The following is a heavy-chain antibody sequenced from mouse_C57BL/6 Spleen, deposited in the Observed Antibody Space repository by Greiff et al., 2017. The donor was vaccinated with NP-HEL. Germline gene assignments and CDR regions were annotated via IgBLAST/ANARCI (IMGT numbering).Heavy chain of an antibody. D-gene: IGHD1-1*01. Sequence: VQLKQPGAELVRPGSSVKLSCKASGYTFTSYWMDWVKQRPGQGLEWIGNIYPSDSDTHYNQKFKDKAKLTVDTSSSTAYMQLSSLTSEDSAVYYYATSPHNYGSSYVDYWGQGTTLTVSS. CDR1: GYTFTSYW. V-gene: IGHV1-61*01. J-gene: IGHJ2*01. CDR3: ATSPHNYGSSYVDY. CDR2: IYPSDSDT.